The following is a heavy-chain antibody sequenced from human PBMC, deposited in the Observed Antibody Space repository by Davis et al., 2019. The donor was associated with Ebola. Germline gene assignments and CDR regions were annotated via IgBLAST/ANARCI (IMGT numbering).Heavy chain of an antibody. CDR1: GYTLSFYG. CDR2: INTNTGNP. Sequence: ASVKVSCKASGYTLSFYGLSWVRQAPGQGLEWMGWINTNTGNPTYAKGFTGRFVFSLDTSVNMAYLLINSLKTEDAAVYYCATLPDVWGQGTMVTVSS. J-gene: IGHJ3*01. V-gene: IGHV7-4-1*04. CDR3: ATLPDV.